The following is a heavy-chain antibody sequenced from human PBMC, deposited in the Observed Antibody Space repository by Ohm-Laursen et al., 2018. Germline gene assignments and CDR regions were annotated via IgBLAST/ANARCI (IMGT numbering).Heavy chain of an antibody. V-gene: IGHV3-23*01. CDR3: AQGGSGSYYIDIDY. CDR1: GFTFRDHY. Sequence: SLRLSCTASGFTFRDHYMSWVRQAPGKGLEWVSAISGSGGSTYYADSVKGRFTISRDNSKNTLYLQMNSLRAEDTAVYYCAQGGSGSYYIDIDYWGQGTLVTVSS. J-gene: IGHJ4*02. D-gene: IGHD3-10*01. CDR2: ISGSGGST.